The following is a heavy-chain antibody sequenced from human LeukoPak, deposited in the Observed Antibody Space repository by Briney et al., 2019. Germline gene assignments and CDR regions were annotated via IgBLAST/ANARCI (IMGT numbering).Heavy chain of an antibody. Sequence: ASVKVSCKASGCTFSSYAISWVRQAPGQGLEWMGGIIPIFGTANYAQKLQGRVTMTTDTSTSTAYMELRSLRSDDTAVYYCARNKVVDYYYYGMDVWGQGTTDTVSS. V-gene: IGHV1-69*05. D-gene: IGHD2-15*01. J-gene: IGHJ6*02. CDR2: IIPIFGTA. CDR3: ARNKVVDYYYYGMDV. CDR1: GCTFSSYA.